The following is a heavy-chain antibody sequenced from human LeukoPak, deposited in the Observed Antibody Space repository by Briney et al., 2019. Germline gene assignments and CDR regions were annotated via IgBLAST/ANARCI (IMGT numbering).Heavy chain of an antibody. CDR1: GYTFTGYY. J-gene: IGHJ5*02. Sequence: ASVKVSCKASGYTFTGYYMHWVRQAPGQGLEWMGWINPNSGGTNYAQKFQGRVTMTRDTSISTAYMELSRLRSDDTAVYYCARLVVPAAIPGGGWFDPWGQGTLVTVSS. CDR3: ARLVVPAAIPGGGWFDP. CDR2: INPNSGGT. D-gene: IGHD2-2*02. V-gene: IGHV1-2*02.